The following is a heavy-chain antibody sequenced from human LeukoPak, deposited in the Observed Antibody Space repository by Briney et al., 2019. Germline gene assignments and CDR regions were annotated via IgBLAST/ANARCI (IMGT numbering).Heavy chain of an antibody. J-gene: IGHJ4*02. CDR2: ISHGGGKE. V-gene: IGHV3-30*18. CDR3: AKTLDGFWPQFDF. CDR1: GFTFSSYG. D-gene: IGHD5-24*01. Sequence: GGSLRLSCAASGFTFSSYGMHWVRQTPGKGLEWVALISHGGGKEHYAESVKGRFTISRDNSRNTVYLQMSSLRSDDTAIYYCAKTLDGFWPQFDFWGQGTLLTVSS.